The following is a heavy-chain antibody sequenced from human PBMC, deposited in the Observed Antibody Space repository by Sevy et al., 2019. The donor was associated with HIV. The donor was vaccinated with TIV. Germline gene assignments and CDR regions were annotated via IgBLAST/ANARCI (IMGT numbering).Heavy chain of an antibody. D-gene: IGHD2-21*02. CDR2: IKGDGSDK. Sequence: GGSLRLSYAASEFTFSKYWMGWVRQAPGKGPEWVANIKGDGSDKYYLDSVKGRFTISRDNAKSSLYLRMNSLRDEDTATYYCVGGGGACDYWGQGTLVTVSS. CDR1: EFTFSKYW. V-gene: IGHV3-7*01. J-gene: IGHJ4*02. CDR3: VGGGGACDY.